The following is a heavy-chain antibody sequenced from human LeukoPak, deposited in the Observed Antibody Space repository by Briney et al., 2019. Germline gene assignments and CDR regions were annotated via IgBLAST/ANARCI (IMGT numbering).Heavy chain of an antibody. CDR1: GFTFSSYA. Sequence: GGSLRLSCAASGFTFSSYAMHWVRQAPGKGLEYVSAISSNGGSTYYANSVKGRFTISRDNSKNTLYLQMGSLRAEDMAVYYCARGVFGDYYDSSGPDYWGQGTLVTVSS. CDR3: ARGVFGDYYDSSGPDY. D-gene: IGHD3-22*01. CDR2: ISSNGGST. J-gene: IGHJ4*02. V-gene: IGHV3-64*01.